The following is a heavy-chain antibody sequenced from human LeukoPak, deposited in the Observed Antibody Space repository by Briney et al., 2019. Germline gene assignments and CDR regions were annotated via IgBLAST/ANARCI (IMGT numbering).Heavy chain of an antibody. D-gene: IGHD3-3*01. Sequence: ASVKVSCKASGYTFTSYDINWVRQATGQGLEWMGWMNPNSGNTGYAQKFQGRVTITRNTSISTAYMELSSLRSEDTAVYYCARGSSDTPLLRFLEWLSNYYYMDVWGKGTTVTVSS. V-gene: IGHV1-8*03. J-gene: IGHJ6*03. CDR3: ARGSSDTPLLRFLEWLSNYYYMDV. CDR1: GYTFTSYD. CDR2: MNPNSGNT.